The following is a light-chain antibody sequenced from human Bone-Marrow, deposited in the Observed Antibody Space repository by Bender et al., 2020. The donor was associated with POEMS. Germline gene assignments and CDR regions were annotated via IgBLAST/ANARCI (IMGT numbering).Light chain of an antibody. CDR1: SSDVGGYNL. Sequence: QSALTQPASVSGSPGQSITISCTGTSSDVGGYNLVSWYQQHPDKAPKLIIYEVTKRPSGVSNRFSGSKSGNTASLTISGLQAEDEADYYCCSYAGLDTRYVFGTGTKVTVL. J-gene: IGLJ1*01. V-gene: IGLV2-23*02. CDR3: CSYAGLDTRYV. CDR2: EVT.